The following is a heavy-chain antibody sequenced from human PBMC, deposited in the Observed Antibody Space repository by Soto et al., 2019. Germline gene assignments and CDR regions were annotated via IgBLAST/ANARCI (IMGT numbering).Heavy chain of an antibody. CDR1: GFTVSSHY. D-gene: IGHD3-16*02. Sequence: GGSLRLSCAASGFTVSSHYMSWVRQAPGKGLEWVSAIYSGGSTYYADSVKGRFTISRDNSKNTLYLQMNSLRAEDTAVYYCARDQSVTFGGVIVYYGMDVWGQGTTVTVSS. CDR3: ARDQSVTFGGVIVYYGMDV. J-gene: IGHJ6*02. CDR2: IYSGGST. V-gene: IGHV3-53*01.